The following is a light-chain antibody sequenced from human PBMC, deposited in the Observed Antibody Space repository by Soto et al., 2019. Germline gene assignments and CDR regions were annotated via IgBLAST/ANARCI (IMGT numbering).Light chain of an antibody. Sequence: EIVMTQSPATLSVSPGERATLSCRASQSVSSYLAWYQQKPGQAPRLLIYGASSRATGIPDRFSGSGSGTDFTLTISRLEPEDFAVYYCQQYGSSPPITFGQGTRLENK. V-gene: IGKV3-20*01. CDR3: QQYGSSPPIT. CDR2: GAS. J-gene: IGKJ5*01. CDR1: QSVSSY.